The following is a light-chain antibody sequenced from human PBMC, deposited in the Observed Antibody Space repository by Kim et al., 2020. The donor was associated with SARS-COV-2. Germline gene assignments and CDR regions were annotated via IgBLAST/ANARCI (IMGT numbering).Light chain of an antibody. J-gene: IGLJ2*01. V-gene: IGLV3-27*01. Sequence: VSPGQTARITCSGDVLAKKYARWFQQKPGQAPVLVIYKDSERPSGIPERFSGSSSGNTVTLTISGAQVEDEADYYCYSAADNNLVFGGGTQLTVL. CDR1: VLAKKY. CDR2: KDS. CDR3: YSAADNNLV.